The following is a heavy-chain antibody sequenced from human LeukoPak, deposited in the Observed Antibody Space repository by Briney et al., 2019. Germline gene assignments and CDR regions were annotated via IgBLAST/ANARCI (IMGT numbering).Heavy chain of an antibody. CDR2: ISGSGGST. CDR1: GFTFSSYA. CDR3: AKEGPHDYDSSH. D-gene: IGHD3-22*01. J-gene: IGHJ4*02. V-gene: IGHV3-23*01. Sequence: GGSLRFSCAASGFTFSSYAMSWVRQAPGKGLEGVSAISGSGGSTYYADPVKGRFTISRDNSKNTLYLQINSRRPGATAVYYCAKEGPHDYDSSHWGQGTLVTVSS.